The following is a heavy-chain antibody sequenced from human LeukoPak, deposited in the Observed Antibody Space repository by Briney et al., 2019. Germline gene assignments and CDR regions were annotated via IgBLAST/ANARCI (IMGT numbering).Heavy chain of an antibody. Sequence: SETLSLTCTVSGGSISSYYWSWIRQPPGKGLEWIGYIYYSGSTNYNPSLKSRVTISVDTSKNQFSLKLSSVTAADTAVYYCARLNWNDGYYYYMDVWGKGTTVTISS. CDR3: ARLNWNDGYYYYMDV. CDR1: GGSISSYY. J-gene: IGHJ6*03. CDR2: IYYSGST. V-gene: IGHV4-59*01. D-gene: IGHD1-1*01.